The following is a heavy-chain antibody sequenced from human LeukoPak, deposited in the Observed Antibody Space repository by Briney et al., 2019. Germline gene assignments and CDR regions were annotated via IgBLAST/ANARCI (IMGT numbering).Heavy chain of an antibody. V-gene: IGHV4-4*07. J-gene: IGHJ5*02. CDR2: ISGSRTI. CDR1: GGSINSY. D-gene: IGHD3-10*01. CDR3: ARDSGTTGEVKFDP. Sequence: SETLTLTCTVSGGSINSYWSWIRQPAGKGVEGIGRISGSRTITYNPALQSRLSISIDTSKNQFSLKLMCVTAADTAVYYCARDSGTTGEVKFDPWGQGTLVTVSS.